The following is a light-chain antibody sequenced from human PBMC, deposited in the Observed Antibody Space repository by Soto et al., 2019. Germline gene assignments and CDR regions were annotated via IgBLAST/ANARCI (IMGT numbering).Light chain of an antibody. CDR1: QSISGW. Sequence: LTATVRDRVTITCRASQSISGWLAWYQQKPGKAPKLLIYDVSSLESGVPSRFSGRGSGTEVTLVMCRHQSYAFATNYWGQYSADWTFAEGTKVDIK. CDR2: DVS. J-gene: IGKJ1*01. CDR3: GQYSADWT. V-gene: IGKV1-5*01.